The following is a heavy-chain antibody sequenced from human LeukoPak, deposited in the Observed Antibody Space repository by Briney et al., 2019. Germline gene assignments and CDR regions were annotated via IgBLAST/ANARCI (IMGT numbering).Heavy chain of an antibody. CDR2: INHSGST. CDR3: ARGVSVGNSWYLPPTNWSDP. V-gene: IGHV4-34*01. J-gene: IGHJ5*02. Sequence: SETLSLTCAVYGGSFSGYYWSWIRQPPGKGLEWIGEINHSGSTNYNPSLKSRVTISVDTSKNQFSLKLSSVTAADTAVYYCARGVSVGNSWYLPPTNWSDPWGQGTLVTVSS. CDR1: GGSFSGYY. D-gene: IGHD6-13*01.